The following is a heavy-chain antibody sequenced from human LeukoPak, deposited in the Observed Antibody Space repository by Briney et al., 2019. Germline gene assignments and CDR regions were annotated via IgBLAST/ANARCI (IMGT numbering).Heavy chain of an antibody. Sequence: SETLSLTCTVSGGSISSGSYYWSWIRQPAGKGLEWIGRIYTSGSTNYNPSLKSRVTISVDTSKNQFSLKLSSVTPADTAVYYCARATHEGGTKYYFDYWGQGQWSPSLQ. D-gene: IGHD3-16*01. CDR2: IYTSGST. CDR3: ARATHEGGTKYYFDY. J-gene: IGHJ4*02. CDR1: GGSISSGSYY. V-gene: IGHV4-61*02.